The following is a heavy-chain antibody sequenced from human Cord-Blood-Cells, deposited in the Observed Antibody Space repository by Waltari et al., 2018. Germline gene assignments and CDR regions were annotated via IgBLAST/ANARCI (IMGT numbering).Heavy chain of an antibody. J-gene: IGHJ4*02. Sequence: QVHLVESGGGVVQPGRSLRLPCAASGSSFRRNDMHWVRQAPGKVLEWVAVISYDGSNKYYADSVKGRFTISRDNSKNTLYLQMNSLRAEDTAVYYCARDRTYYFDYWGQGTLVTVSS. CDR2: ISYDGSNK. CDR1: GSSFRRND. CDR3: ARDRTYYFDY. V-gene: IGHV3-30-3*01.